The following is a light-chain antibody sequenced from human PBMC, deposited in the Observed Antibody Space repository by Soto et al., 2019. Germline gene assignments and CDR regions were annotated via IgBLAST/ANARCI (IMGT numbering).Light chain of an antibody. CDR3: QEYGSSTIT. CDR2: GAS. Sequence: EVLLKQSPGTVSLSPGERATITCRASQSVSSSYLAWSQLRPGQAPRLLIYGASSRETGIPDRGTGRGAGTVCTRSISRLEPEDVTVYYCQEYGSSTITFCQVTRLEIK. J-gene: IGKJ5*01. CDR1: QSVSSSY. V-gene: IGKV3-20*01.